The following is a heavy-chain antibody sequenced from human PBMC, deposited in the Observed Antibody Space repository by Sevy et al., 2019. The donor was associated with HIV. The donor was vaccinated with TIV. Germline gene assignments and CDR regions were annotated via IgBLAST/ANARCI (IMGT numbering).Heavy chain of an antibody. V-gene: IGHV4-59*08. Sequence: SETLSLTCTVSGGSITSLYWNWIRQPPGKGLEWIANIYYNGHINYNPSLKSRVTLSLDTSKNQFSLRLGSVTAADTGMYYCAGEIGWGRGYSWGQGTLVTVSS. CDR3: AGEIGWGRGYS. D-gene: IGHD1-26*01. J-gene: IGHJ4*02. CDR1: GGSITSLY. CDR2: IYYNGHI.